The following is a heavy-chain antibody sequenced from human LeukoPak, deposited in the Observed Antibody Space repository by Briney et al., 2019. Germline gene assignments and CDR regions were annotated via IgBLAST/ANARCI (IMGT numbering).Heavy chain of an antibody. Sequence: GRSLRLSCTASGFTFGDYGMSWVRQAPGKGLEWVGFIRSKAYRGTTEYAASVKGRFTISRDDSKSIAYLQMNSLKTEDTAVYFCTRDEVFWSGSIFDYWGQGILVTVSS. CDR2: IRSKAYRGTT. CDR1: GFTFGDYG. J-gene: IGHJ4*02. CDR3: TRDEVFWSGSIFDY. V-gene: IGHV3-49*04. D-gene: IGHD3-3*01.